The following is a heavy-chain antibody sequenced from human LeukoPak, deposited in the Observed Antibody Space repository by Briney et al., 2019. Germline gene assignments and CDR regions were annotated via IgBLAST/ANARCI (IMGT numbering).Heavy chain of an antibody. V-gene: IGHV4-59*01. Sequence: TSESLSLTCTVSGGSISSYYWSWIRQPPGKGLEWIGYIYYSGSTNYNPSLKSRVTISVDTSKNQFSLQLSSVTAADTAVYYCARVEEWLRLDYWGQGTLVTVSS. D-gene: IGHD5-12*01. CDR2: IYYSGST. J-gene: IGHJ4*02. CDR3: ARVEEWLRLDY. CDR1: GGSISSYY.